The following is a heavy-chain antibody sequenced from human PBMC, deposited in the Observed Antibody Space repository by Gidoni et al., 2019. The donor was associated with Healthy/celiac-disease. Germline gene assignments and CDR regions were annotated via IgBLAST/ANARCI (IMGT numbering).Heavy chain of an antibody. J-gene: IGHJ4*02. CDR2: INHNSGGT. Sequence: QVHLVQSGAEVKKPGASVKVSCKASGYTFTGYYKNWVRQAPGQGLEWMGWINHNSGGTNYAQKFQGRVTMTRDTSISTAYMELSRLRSDDTAVYYCARAPPVVVVVAAPDYWGQGTLVTVSS. D-gene: IGHD2-15*01. CDR1: GYTFTGYY. V-gene: IGHV1-2*02. CDR3: ARAPPVVVVVAAPDY.